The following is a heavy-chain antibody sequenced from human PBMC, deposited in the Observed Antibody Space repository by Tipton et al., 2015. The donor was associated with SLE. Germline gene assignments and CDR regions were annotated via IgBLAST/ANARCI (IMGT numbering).Heavy chain of an antibody. V-gene: IGHV4-59*01. J-gene: IGHJ6*02. Sequence: TLSLTCTVSGGSISNYYWSWIRQPPGKGLEWIGYMYDSGSTTYNPSLESRVTISVDASKNQFSLNLSSVTAADTAVDYCARGAYFYYDMDVWGQGTTVIVAS. CDR1: GGSISNYY. CDR2: MYDSGST. CDR3: ARGAYFYYDMDV. D-gene: IGHD3-16*01.